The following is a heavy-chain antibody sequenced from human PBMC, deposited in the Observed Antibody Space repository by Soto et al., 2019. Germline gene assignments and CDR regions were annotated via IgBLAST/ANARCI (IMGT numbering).Heavy chain of an antibody. CDR2: IYWDDDK. Sequence: QITLKESGPTLVKPTQTLTLTCTFSGFSLSTSGVGVGWIRQPPGKALEWLALIYWDDDKRYSPSLKSRLTTTKDPSKNQVVLTMTNMDPVDTATYYCVAMDAGRWLQSQPFDYWGQGTLVTVSS. CDR3: VAMDAGRWLQSQPFDY. V-gene: IGHV2-5*02. J-gene: IGHJ4*02. CDR1: GFSLSTSGVG. D-gene: IGHD2-2*01.